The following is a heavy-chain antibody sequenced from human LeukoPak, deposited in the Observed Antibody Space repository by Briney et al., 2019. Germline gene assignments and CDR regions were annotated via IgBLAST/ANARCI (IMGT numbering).Heavy chain of an antibody. V-gene: IGHV4-34*01. J-gene: IGHJ6*02. CDR3: ARAPPYYYYGMDV. CDR2: INHSGST. Sequence: SETLSLTCAVYGGSFSGYYWSWIRQPPGKGLEWIGEINHSGSTNYNPSLKSRVTISVDTSKNQFSLKLSSVTAADTAVYYCARAPPYYYYGMDVWGQGTTVTVSS. CDR1: GGSFSGYY.